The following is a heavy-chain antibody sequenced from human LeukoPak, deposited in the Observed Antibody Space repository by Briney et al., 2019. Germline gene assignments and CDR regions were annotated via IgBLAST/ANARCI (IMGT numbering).Heavy chain of an antibody. V-gene: IGHV3-21*01. J-gene: IGHJ4*02. Sequence: GGSLRLSCAASGFTFSTNSMNWVRQAPGKGLEWVSSISSSSSYIYYADSVKGRFTISRDNAKKSLFLDMNSLRAEDTAVYYCARDLNWETYWGQGTLVSVSS. CDR2: ISSSSSYI. D-gene: IGHD7-27*01. CDR3: ARDLNWETY. CDR1: GFTFSTNS.